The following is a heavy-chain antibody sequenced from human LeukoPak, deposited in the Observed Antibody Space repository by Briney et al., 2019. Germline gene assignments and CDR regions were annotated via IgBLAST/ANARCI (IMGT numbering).Heavy chain of an antibody. CDR2: ISGSGGST. CDR1: GFTFSSYW. CDR3: AKDYSGSYSNYDY. J-gene: IGHJ4*02. Sequence: GGSLRLSCAASGFTFSSYWMHWVRQAPGKGLEWVSAISGSGGSTYYADSVKGRFTISRDNSKNTLYLQMNSLRAEDTAVYYCAKDYSGSYSNYDYWGQGTLVTVSS. D-gene: IGHD1-26*01. V-gene: IGHV3-23*01.